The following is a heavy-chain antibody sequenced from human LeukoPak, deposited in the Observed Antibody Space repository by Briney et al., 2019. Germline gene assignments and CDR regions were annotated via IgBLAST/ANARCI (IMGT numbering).Heavy chain of an antibody. V-gene: IGHV1-8*01. CDR2: MNPNSGNT. Sequence: ASVKVSCKASGYTFTSYDINWVRQATGQGLEWMGWMNPNSGNTGYAQKFQGRATMTRNTSISTAYMELSSLRSEDTAVYYCARGRARGYYYYYYMDVWGKGTTVTISS. CDR1: GYTFTSYD. CDR3: ARGRARGYYYYYYMDV. D-gene: IGHD3-10*01. J-gene: IGHJ6*03.